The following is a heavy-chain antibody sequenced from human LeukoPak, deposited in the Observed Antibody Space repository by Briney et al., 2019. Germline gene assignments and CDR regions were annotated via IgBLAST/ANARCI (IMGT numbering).Heavy chain of an antibody. Sequence: GALRLSCAASGFTFSSYAMSWVRQAPGKGLEWVSAISGSGGSTYYADSVKGRFTISRDNSKNTLYLQMNSLKTEDTAVYYCQLATLAVNAFDIWGQGTMVTVSS. CDR3: QLATLAVNAFDI. CDR1: GFTFSSYA. J-gene: IGHJ3*02. V-gene: IGHV3-23*01. CDR2: ISGSGGST. D-gene: IGHD2-15*01.